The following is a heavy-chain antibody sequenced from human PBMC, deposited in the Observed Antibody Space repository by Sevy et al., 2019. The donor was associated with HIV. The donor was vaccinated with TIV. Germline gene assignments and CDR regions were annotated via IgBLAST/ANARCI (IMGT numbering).Heavy chain of an antibody. J-gene: IGHJ5*02. CDR3: ARAPPVRSGDDSLNWFDP. Sequence: SETLSLTCSVSYGPISAYYWNWIRQSPGKGLEWIGYIHYSGSTNYNPSFKSRVTMSLDTSKNQFSLQLNSVTAAGTALYYCARAPPVRSGDDSLNWFDPWGRGTLVTVSS. CDR1: YGPISAYY. D-gene: IGHD5-12*01. CDR2: IHYSGST. V-gene: IGHV4-59*01.